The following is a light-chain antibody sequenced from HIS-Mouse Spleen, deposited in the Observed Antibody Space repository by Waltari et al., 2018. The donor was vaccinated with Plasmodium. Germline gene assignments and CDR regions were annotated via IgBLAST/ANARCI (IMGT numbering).Light chain of an antibody. V-gene: IGKV3-15*01. CDR1: QSVSSN. CDR2: GES. CDR3: QKYNNWSFT. Sequence: EIVMTQSPAPLSVSPGERATLSCRASQSVSSNLAWYQQKPGQAPRLLIYGESSKATGMPARLSGSGSGTEFTLTISSLQSEDFAVYYCQKYNNWSFTFGPGTKVDIK. J-gene: IGKJ3*01.